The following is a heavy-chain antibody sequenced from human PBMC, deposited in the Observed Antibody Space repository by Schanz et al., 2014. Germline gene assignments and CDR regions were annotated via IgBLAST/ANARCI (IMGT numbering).Heavy chain of an antibody. D-gene: IGHD3-16*01. CDR3: ARNYEWFES. J-gene: IGHJ5*01. CDR1: GQRYF. V-gene: IGHV1-46*03. Sequence: QLQLVQSGAEVKKPGASVKISCGTFGQRYFIHWVRQAPGQGLEWMGMIDPRGASTTYAQKFQGRLSLTGDMSTSTLYLELRSLTSEDTVVYYCARNYEWFESWGQGTLVTVSS. CDR2: IDPRGAST.